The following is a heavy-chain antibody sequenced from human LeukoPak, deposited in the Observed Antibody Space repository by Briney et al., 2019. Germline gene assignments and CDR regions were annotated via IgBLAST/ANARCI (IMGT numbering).Heavy chain of an antibody. CDR2: INHSGST. J-gene: IGHJ4*02. CDR1: GGSISSYY. D-gene: IGHD3-3*01. Sequence: SETLSLTCTVSGGSISSYYWSWIRQPAGKGLEWIGEINHSGSTNYNPSLKSRVTISVDTSKNQFSLKLSSVTAADTAVYYCARGMSSTITYYDFWSGYSRPYYFDYWGQGTLVTVSS. CDR3: ARGMSSTITYYDFWSGYSRPYYFDY. V-gene: IGHV4-34*01.